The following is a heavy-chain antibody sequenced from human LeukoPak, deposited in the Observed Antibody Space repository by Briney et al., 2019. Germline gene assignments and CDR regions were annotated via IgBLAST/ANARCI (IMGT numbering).Heavy chain of an antibody. Sequence: GGSLRLSCAASGFTFSSYSMNWVRQAPGKGLEWVSAISGSGGSTYYADSVKGRFTISRDNSKNTLYLQMNSLRAEDTAVYYCAKSPGYCSSTSCYGSFDYWGQGTLVTVSS. CDR1: GFTFSSYS. CDR2: ISGSGGST. CDR3: AKSPGYCSSTSCYGSFDY. D-gene: IGHD2-2*01. V-gene: IGHV3-23*01. J-gene: IGHJ4*02.